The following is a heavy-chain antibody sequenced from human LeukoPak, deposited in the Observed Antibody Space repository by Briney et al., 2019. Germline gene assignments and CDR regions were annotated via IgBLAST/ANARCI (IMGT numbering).Heavy chain of an antibody. CDR1: GFPFSSYG. Sequence: GGSLRLSFGAPGFPFSSYGMHWVRQAPGKGLEWVAVISYDGSNKYYADSVKGRFTISRDNSKNTLYLQMNSLRAEDTAVYYCAKDSSSGLFYFDYWGQGTLVTVSS. CDR3: AKDSSSGLFYFDY. J-gene: IGHJ4*02. D-gene: IGHD3-22*01. V-gene: IGHV3-30*18. CDR2: ISYDGSNK.